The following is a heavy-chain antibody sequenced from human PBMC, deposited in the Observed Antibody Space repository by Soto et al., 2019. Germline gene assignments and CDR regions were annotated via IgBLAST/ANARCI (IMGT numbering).Heavy chain of an antibody. CDR2: INPRTGST. J-gene: IGHJ2*01. V-gene: IGHV1-46*01. D-gene: IGHD2-15*01. CDR3: ARDGGLLTASWHYDL. CDR1: GYSFTNYC. Sequence: QVQLVQSGADVEKPGTSVKVSCKAAGYSFTNYCMYWVRQAPGQGLEWMGMINPRTGSTRDAQKYQDRVTLTRDTSTTTVYMELSTLLSDDTAVYYCARDGGLLTASWHYDLWGPGTLVTVSS.